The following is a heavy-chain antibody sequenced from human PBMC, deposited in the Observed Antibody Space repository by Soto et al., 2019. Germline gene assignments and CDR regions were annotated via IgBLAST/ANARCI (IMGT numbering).Heavy chain of an antibody. V-gene: IGHV5-51*01. CDR3: AGRFDFWSGYYGMDV. CDR1: GYSFTSYW. D-gene: IGHD3-3*01. J-gene: IGHJ6*02. CDR2: IYPGDSDT. Sequence: GESLKISCNGSGYSFTSYWIGWVRQMPGKGLEWMGIIYPGDSDTRYSPSFQGQVTISADESISTAYLQWSSLKASDTAMYYCAGRFDFWSGYYGMDVWGQGTTVTVSS.